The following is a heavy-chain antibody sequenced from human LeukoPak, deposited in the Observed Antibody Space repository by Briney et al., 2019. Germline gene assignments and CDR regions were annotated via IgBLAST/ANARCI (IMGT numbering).Heavy chain of an antibody. CDR3: ARDQRSFELSSGWYYYGMDV. Sequence: PGGSLRLSCAASGFTFDSYAMSWVRQAPGKGLEWVSAISGGGGSTYYADSVKGRFTISRDNSKNTLYLQMNSLRAEDTAVYYCARDQRSFELSSGWYYYGMDVWGQGTTVTVSS. J-gene: IGHJ6*02. CDR2: ISGGGGST. CDR1: GFTFDSYA. V-gene: IGHV3-23*01. D-gene: IGHD6-19*01.